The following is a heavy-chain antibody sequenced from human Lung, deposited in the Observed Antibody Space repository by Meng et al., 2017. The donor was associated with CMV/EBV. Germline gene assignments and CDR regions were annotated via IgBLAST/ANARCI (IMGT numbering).Heavy chain of an antibody. J-gene: IGHJ6*02. D-gene: IGHD5-24*01. Sequence: SCAASGFTFSSFAIHWVRQAPGKGLEWVAVVSYDGTKTYYSDSVKGRFTLSRDNSKNTMYMEMSSLGYEDTAMYYCARARFDGGMDVWGQGTTVTVSS. V-gene: IGHV3-30*04. CDR2: VSYDGTKT. CDR3: ARARFDGGMDV. CDR1: GFTFSSFA.